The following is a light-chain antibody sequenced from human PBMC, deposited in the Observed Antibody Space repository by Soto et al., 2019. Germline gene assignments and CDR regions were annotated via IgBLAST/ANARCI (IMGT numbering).Light chain of an antibody. CDR3: QQYYSTPLT. Sequence: DIVMTQCADSLAVSLGERATINCKSSQSVLYSSNNKNYLAWYQQKPGQPPKLLIYWASTRESGVPDRFSGSGSGTDFTLTISSLQAEDVAVYYCQQYYSTPLTFGGGTKVDIK. V-gene: IGKV4-1*01. CDR1: QSVLYSSNNKNY. CDR2: WAS. J-gene: IGKJ4*01.